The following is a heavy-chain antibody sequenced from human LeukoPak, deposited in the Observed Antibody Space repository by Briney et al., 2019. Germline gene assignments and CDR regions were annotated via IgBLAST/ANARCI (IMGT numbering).Heavy chain of an antibody. D-gene: IGHD3-10*01. CDR2: IRYDGSNK. CDR1: GFTFSSYG. CDR3: AKLFHITMVRGAHHFDY. Sequence: QPGGSLRLSCAASGFTFSSYGMHWVRQAPGKGLEWVAFIRYDGSNKYYADSVKGRFTISRDNSKNTLYLQMNSLRAEDTAVYYCAKLFHITMVRGAHHFDYWGQGTLVTVSS. J-gene: IGHJ4*02. V-gene: IGHV3-30*02.